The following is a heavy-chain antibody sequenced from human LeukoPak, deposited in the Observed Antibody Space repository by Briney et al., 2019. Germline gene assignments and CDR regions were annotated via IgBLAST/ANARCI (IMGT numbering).Heavy chain of an antibody. CDR2: IQYDGSYK. J-gene: IGHJ4*02. Sequence: GGSLRLSCAASGFTVSSNYMSWVRQAPGKGLEWVAFIQYDGSYKDYGDSVKGRFTISRDNSKNTLYLQMNSLRAEDTAVYYCARAGRFDYWGQGTLVTVSS. V-gene: IGHV3-30*02. CDR3: ARAGRFDY. CDR1: GFTVSSNY.